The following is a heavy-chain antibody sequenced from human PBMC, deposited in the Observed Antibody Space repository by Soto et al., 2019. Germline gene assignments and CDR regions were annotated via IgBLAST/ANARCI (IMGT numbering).Heavy chain of an antibody. D-gene: IGHD2-2*02. V-gene: IGHV3-30-3*02. J-gene: IGHJ6*02. CDR2: ISYGGSI. CDR3: VKGYPIMDV. Sequence: GLTFSSYAMNWVRQAPGKVLEWVAFISYGGSIYYADSVKGRFTISRDNSKNALYPQMSSLRAEDTAVYYCVKGYPIMDVWGQGTTVTVSS. CDR1: GLTFSSYA.